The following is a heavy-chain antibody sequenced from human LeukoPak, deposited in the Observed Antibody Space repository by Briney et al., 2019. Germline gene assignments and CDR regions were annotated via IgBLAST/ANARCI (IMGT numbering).Heavy chain of an antibody. J-gene: IGHJ4*02. V-gene: IGHV1-46*01. CDR2: INPSGGST. Sequence: ASVKVSCKASGYTFTSYYMHWVRQAPGQGLEWMGIINPSGGSTSYAQKFQGRVTMTRDTSTSTVYMELSSLRSEDTAVYYCARVGKRSDRRDSSGYYGDYWGQGTLVTVSS. CDR3: ARVGKRSDRRDSSGYYGDY. CDR1: GYTFTSYY. D-gene: IGHD3-22*01.